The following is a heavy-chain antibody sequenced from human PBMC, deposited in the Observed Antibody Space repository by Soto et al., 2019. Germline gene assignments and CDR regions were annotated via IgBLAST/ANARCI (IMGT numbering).Heavy chain of an antibody. V-gene: IGHV1-18*01. CDR2: ISAYNGNT. Sequence: ASVKVSCKASGYTFTSYGISWVRQAPGQGLEWMGWISAYNGNTNYAQKLQGRVTMTTDTSTSTAYMELRSLRSDDTAGYYCGRGTSSWYDGDYPSWGQGPLVTVSS. CDR1: GYTFTSYG. J-gene: IGHJ4*02. CDR3: GRGTSSWYDGDYPS. D-gene: IGHD6-13*01.